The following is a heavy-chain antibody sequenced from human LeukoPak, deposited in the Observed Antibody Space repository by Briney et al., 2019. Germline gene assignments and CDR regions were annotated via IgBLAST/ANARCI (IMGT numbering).Heavy chain of an antibody. CDR1: GGSISSSSYY. Sequence: SETLSLTCTVSGGSISSSSYYWGWIRQPPGKGLEWIGSIYYSGSTYYNPSLKSRVTISVDTSKNQFSLKLSSVTAADTAVYYCARRQVGLRRDLWFDPWGQGTLVTVSS. CDR3: ARRQVGLRRDLWFDP. V-gene: IGHV4-39*07. D-gene: IGHD2-15*01. CDR2: IYYSGST. J-gene: IGHJ5*02.